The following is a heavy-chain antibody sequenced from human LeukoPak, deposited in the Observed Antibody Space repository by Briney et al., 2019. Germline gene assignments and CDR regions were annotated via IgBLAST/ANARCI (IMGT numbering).Heavy chain of an antibody. J-gene: IGHJ6*02. CDR1: GFTFSSSW. CDR3: AKGQLVDYGMDV. Sequence: GGSLRLSCAASGFTFSSSWMTWVRQASGKGLEWVAHIKEDGTEEYYVDSVKGRFTISRDNSKNTLYLQMNSLRAEDTALYYCAKGQLVDYGMDVWGQGTTVTVSS. CDR2: IKEDGTEE. D-gene: IGHD6-6*01. V-gene: IGHV3-7*02.